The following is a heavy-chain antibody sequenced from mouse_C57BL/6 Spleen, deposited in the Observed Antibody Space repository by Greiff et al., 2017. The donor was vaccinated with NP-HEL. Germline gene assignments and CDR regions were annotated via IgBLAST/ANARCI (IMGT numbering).Heavy chain of an antibody. J-gene: IGHJ2*01. CDR1: DYAFSSSW. CDR2: IYPGDGDT. CDR3: ARGEELRDY. Sequence: QVQLKESGPELVKPGASVKISCKASDYAFSSSWMNWVKQRPGKGLEWIGRIYPGDGDTNYNGKFKGKATLTADKSSSTAYMQLSSLTSEDSAVYFCARGEELRDYWGQGTTLTVSS. V-gene: IGHV1-82*01. D-gene: IGHD1-1*01.